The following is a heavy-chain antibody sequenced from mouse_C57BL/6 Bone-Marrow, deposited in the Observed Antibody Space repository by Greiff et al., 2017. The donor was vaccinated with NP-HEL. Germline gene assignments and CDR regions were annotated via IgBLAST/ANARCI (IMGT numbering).Heavy chain of an antibody. Sequence: QVQLKESGPELVKPGASVKISCKASGYAFSSSWMNWVKQRPGKGLEWIGRIYPGDGDTNYNGKFKGKATLTADKSSSTAYMQLSSLTSEDSAVYFCARERIYYGSSYEGFVYWGQGTTLTVSS. CDR3: ARERIYYGSSYEGFVY. CDR2: IYPGDGDT. J-gene: IGHJ2*01. CDR1: GYAFSSSW. V-gene: IGHV1-82*01. D-gene: IGHD1-1*01.